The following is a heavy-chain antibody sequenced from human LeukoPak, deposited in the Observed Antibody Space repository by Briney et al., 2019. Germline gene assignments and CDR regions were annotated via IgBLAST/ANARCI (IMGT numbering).Heavy chain of an antibody. Sequence: GGSLRLSCAASGFTFSSYAMSWVRQAPGRGLQYVSVISGNGVSTSYADSVKGRFTISRDNSKNTVYLQMTSLRAEDTAVYYCVGDGRDGYNIYFHHWGQGTLVTVSS. D-gene: IGHD5-24*01. CDR2: ISGNGVST. V-gene: IGHV3-64D*06. CDR1: GFTFSSYA. J-gene: IGHJ1*01. CDR3: VGDGRDGYNIYFHH.